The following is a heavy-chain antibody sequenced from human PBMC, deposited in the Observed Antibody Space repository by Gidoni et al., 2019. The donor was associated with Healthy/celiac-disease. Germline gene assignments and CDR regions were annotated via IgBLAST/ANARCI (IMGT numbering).Heavy chain of an antibody. CDR1: GGTFISYA. Sequence: QVQLVQSGAEVKKPGSSVKVSCKASGGTFISYAISWVRQAPGQGLEWMGGIIPIFGTANYAQKFQGRVTITADKSTSTAYMELSSLRSEDTAVYYCASGYYDSSGYYWGVYYYYGMDVWGQGTTVTVSS. CDR2: IIPIFGTA. J-gene: IGHJ6*02. D-gene: IGHD3-22*01. V-gene: IGHV1-69*06. CDR3: ASGYYDSSGYYWGVYYYYGMDV.